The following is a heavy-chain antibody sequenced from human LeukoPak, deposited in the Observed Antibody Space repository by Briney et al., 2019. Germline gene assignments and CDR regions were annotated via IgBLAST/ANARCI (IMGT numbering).Heavy chain of an antibody. Sequence: GGSLRLSCAASGFTFSSYSMNWVRQAPGKGLEWVSYISSSSSTIYYADSVKGRFTISRDNAKNPLYLQMNSLRAEDTAVYYCARVPESGWVGATVDYYYMDVWGKGTTVTVSS. D-gene: IGHD1-26*01. J-gene: IGHJ6*03. CDR2: ISSSSSTI. CDR3: ARVPESGWVGATVDYYYMDV. V-gene: IGHV3-48*01. CDR1: GFTFSSYS.